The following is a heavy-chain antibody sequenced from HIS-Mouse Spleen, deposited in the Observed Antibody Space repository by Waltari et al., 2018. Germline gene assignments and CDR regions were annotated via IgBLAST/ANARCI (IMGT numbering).Heavy chain of an antibody. J-gene: IGHJ4*02. CDR3: ARIAEGYSSGWYAFDY. D-gene: IGHD6-19*01. CDR2: IDWDDGK. Sequence: QVTLRESGPALVKPTQTLTLTCTFSGFSLSTSGMCVSWIRQPPGKALEWLARIDWDDGKYYSKSLKTRITISKDTSKNQVVLTMTNMDPVVTATYSCARIAEGYSSGWYAFDYWCQGTLVTVSS. CDR1: GFSLSTSGMC. V-gene: IGHV2-70*15.